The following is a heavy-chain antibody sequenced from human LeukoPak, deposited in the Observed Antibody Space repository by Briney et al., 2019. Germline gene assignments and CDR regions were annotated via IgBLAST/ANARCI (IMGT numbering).Heavy chain of an antibody. CDR3: ARDARVLWFGELSFDY. CDR1: GYTFTSYD. CDR2: MNPNSGNT. J-gene: IGHJ4*02. Sequence: GASVKVSCKASGYTFTSYDINWVRQATGQGLEWMGWMNPNSGNTGYAQKFQGRVTMTRNTSISTAYMELSSLRAEDTAVYYCARDARVLWFGELSFDYWGQGTLVTVSS. D-gene: IGHD3-10*01. V-gene: IGHV1-8*01.